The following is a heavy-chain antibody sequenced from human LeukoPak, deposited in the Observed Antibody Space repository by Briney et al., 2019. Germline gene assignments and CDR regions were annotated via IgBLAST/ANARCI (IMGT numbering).Heavy chain of an antibody. Sequence: SETLSLTCTVSGGSIRSYWSWIRQPAGKGLEWIGRIYGSGSTDYNPSLKSRVTMSIDTSKNQFSLKLSSVTAADTAVYYCARGRELWLNYYYYYYMDVWGKGTTVTVSS. CDR2: IYGSGST. J-gene: IGHJ6*03. CDR1: GGSIRSY. D-gene: IGHD5-18*01. CDR3: ARGRELWLNYYYYYYMDV. V-gene: IGHV4-4*07.